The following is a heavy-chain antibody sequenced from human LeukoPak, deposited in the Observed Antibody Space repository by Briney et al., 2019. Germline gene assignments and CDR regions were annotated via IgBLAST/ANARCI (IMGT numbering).Heavy chain of an antibody. J-gene: IGHJ5*02. V-gene: IGHV3-23*01. CDR2: ISGSGGST. D-gene: IGHD3-10*01. CDR3: AKDPYNMVRGVEGWFDP. Sequence: GGSLRLSCAASGFTFSSYAMSWVRQAPGKGLEWVSAISGSGGSTYYADSVKGRFTISRDNSKNTLYLQMNSLRAEDTAAYYCAKDPYNMVRGVEGWFDPWGQGTLVTVSS. CDR1: GFTFSSYA.